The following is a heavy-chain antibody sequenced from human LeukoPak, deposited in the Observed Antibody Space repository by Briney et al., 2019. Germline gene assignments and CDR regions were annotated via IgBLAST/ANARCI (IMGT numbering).Heavy chain of an antibody. J-gene: IGHJ2*01. Sequence: GGSLRLSCAASGFTFSSYGMHWVRQAPGKGLEWVSSISGSGDNTYYADSVKGRFTISRDNSKSTLYVQMNSLRAEDTAVYYCAKDWTGTKPFDLWGRGTLVTVSS. CDR3: AKDWTGTKPFDL. CDR2: ISGSGDNT. V-gene: IGHV3-23*01. CDR1: GFTFSSYG. D-gene: IGHD3/OR15-3a*01.